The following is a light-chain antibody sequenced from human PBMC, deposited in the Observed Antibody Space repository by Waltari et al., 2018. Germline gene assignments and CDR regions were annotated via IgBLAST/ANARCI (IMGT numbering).Light chain of an antibody. CDR3: QQYYSTPHLT. Sequence: DIVMTQSPDSLAVSLGERATNNCKSSQSVLYSSNNQHYLAWYQQKPGQPAKLLIYWATSRESGVPDRFSGSGSGTDFTLTSSRLQAEDVAVYYCQQYYSTPHLTFGGGTMVEIK. CDR1: QSVLYSSNNQHY. CDR2: WAT. J-gene: IGKJ4*01. V-gene: IGKV4-1*01.